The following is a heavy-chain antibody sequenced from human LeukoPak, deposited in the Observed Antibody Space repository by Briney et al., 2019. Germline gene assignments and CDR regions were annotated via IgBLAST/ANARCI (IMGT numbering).Heavy chain of an antibody. J-gene: IGHJ4*02. D-gene: IGHD6-19*01. CDR2: ISSSSYI. Sequence: GGSLRLSCAASGFTFSSYSMNWVRQAPGKGLEWVSSISSSSYIYYADSVKGRFTISRDNAKNSLYLQMNSLRAEDTAVYYCARELTGIAVAGRGAFGYWGQGTLVTVSS. V-gene: IGHV3-21*01. CDR3: ARELTGIAVAGRGAFGY. CDR1: GFTFSSYS.